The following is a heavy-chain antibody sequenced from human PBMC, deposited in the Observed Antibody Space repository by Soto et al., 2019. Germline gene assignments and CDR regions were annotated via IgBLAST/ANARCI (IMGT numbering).Heavy chain of an antibody. J-gene: IGHJ6*02. CDR2: ISGSGGST. V-gene: IGHV3-23*01. Sequence: EVKLLESGGGLVQPGGSLRLSCAASGFTFSSYAMSWVRQAPGKGLEWVSAISGSGGSTYYADSVKGRFTISRDNSKNPLYLQMNSRRAEDTAVYYCAKKGPYGSGRYYYYYGIDVWGQGTTVTVSS. CDR3: AKKGPYGSGRYYYYYGIDV. CDR1: GFTFSSYA. D-gene: IGHD3-10*01.